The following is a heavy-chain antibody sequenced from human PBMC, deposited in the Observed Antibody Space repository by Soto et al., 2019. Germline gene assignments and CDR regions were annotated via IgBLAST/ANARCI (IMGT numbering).Heavy chain of an antibody. V-gene: IGHV4-30-4*01. CDR1: GGSISSGDYH. J-gene: IGHJ5*02. CDR2: IYYRGNT. D-gene: IGHD3-10*01. CDR3: ARDYYYSSGSYFNH. Sequence: QVQLRESGPGLVKPSQTLSLTCTVSGGSISSGDYHWSWVRQPPGKRLEWIGYIYYRGNTYYNPSLESRVTMSVDTSKNQFTLKLSSVTAADTAIYYCARDYYYSSGSYFNHWGQGTLVTVSS.